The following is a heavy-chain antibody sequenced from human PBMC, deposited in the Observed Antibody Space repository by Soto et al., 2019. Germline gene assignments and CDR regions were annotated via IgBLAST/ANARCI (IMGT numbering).Heavy chain of an antibody. CDR1: GFTFSNSA. CDR2: ISYDGTNK. J-gene: IGHJ4*02. D-gene: IGHD1-26*01. V-gene: IGHV3-30-3*01. Sequence: GESLRLSCAASGFTFSNSAMHWVRQAPGKGLEWLAVISYDGTNKNYADSVKDRFTISRDNSKNSLYLQMNSLRDEDTAVYYCARPRYAESSYGPFDYWGQGTLVTVSS. CDR3: ARPRYAESSYGPFDY.